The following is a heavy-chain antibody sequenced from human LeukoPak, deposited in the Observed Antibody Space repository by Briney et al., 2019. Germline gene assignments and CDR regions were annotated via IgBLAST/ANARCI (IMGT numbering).Heavy chain of an antibody. CDR1: GFTFNNYG. V-gene: IGHV3-30*02. D-gene: IGHD6-19*01. Sequence: GGSLRLSCAASGFTFNNYGMHWVRQAPGKGLEWAAFTRYDGTNKNYADSVRGRFTISRDNSKRALYLQMNTLRAEDTAVYYCARDRSSGWPSDYWGQGTLVTVSS. J-gene: IGHJ4*02. CDR2: TRYDGTNK. CDR3: ARDRSSGWPSDY.